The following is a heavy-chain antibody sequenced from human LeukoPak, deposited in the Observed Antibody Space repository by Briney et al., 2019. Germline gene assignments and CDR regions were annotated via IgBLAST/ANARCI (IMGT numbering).Heavy chain of an antibody. D-gene: IGHD3-22*01. J-gene: IGHJ4*02. CDR3: ARDGYYYDSSGSGTTFDY. Sequence: GASVKVSCKASGYTFSSYAMNWVRQAPGQGLEWMGWINTNSGNPTYAQGFTGRFVFSLDTSFSTAYVEICSLKAEDTVVYYCARDGYYYDSSGSGTTFDYWGQGTLVTVSS. CDR1: GYTFSSYA. V-gene: IGHV7-4-1*01. CDR2: INTNSGNP.